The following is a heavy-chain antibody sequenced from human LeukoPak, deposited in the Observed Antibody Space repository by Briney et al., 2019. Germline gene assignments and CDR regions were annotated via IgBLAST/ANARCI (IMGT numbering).Heavy chain of an antibody. CDR2: ISWNSGSI. CDR1: GFTFSSYA. D-gene: IGHD3-10*01. Sequence: GGSLRLSCAASGFTFSSYAMSWVRQAPGKGLEWVSGISWNSGSIGYADSVKGRFTISRDNAKNSLYLQMNSLRAEDTAVYYCARDRGYYGSGSPSDYWGQGTLVTVSS. J-gene: IGHJ4*02. CDR3: ARDRGYYGSGSPSDY. V-gene: IGHV3-20*04.